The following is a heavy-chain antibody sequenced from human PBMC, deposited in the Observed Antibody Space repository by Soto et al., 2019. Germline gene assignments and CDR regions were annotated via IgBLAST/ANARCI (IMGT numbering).Heavy chain of an antibody. CDR3: ARVGYGSGSYYLSDY. V-gene: IGHV1-69*01. Sequence: APVQVSCKASGGTFSSYAISWVRQAPGQGLEWMGGIIPIFGTANYAQKFQGRVTITADESTSTAYMELSSLRSEDTAVYYCARVGYGSGSYYLSDYWGQGTLVTVSS. CDR2: IIPIFGTA. J-gene: IGHJ4*02. D-gene: IGHD3-10*01. CDR1: GGTFSSYA.